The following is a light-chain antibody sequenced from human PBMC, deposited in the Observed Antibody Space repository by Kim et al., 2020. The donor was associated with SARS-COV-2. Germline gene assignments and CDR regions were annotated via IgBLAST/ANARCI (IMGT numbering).Light chain of an antibody. CDR1: QSISSY. CDR2: AAS. J-gene: IGKJ2*02. V-gene: IGKV1-39*01. Sequence: DIQMTQSPSSLSASVADRVTITCRASQSISSYLNWYQQRPGKAPKLLIYAASNLQSGVPSRFSGSGSGTDFTLTISSLQPEDFGTYYCQQSYSTPSTFGQGTKLEI. CDR3: QQSYSTPST.